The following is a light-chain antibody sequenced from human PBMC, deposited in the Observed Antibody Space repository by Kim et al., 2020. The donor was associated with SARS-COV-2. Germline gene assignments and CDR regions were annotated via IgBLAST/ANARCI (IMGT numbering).Light chain of an antibody. CDR1: QSVGTY. CDR2: DAS. Sequence: EIVLTQSPATLSLSPGERATLSCRASQSVGTYLAWYQQKPGQAPRLLIYDASNRATGIPARFSGSGSGTDFTLTISSLEPEDFAVYYCQQRSNWPLTFGGVTKVDIK. J-gene: IGKJ4*01. CDR3: QQRSNWPLT. V-gene: IGKV3-11*01.